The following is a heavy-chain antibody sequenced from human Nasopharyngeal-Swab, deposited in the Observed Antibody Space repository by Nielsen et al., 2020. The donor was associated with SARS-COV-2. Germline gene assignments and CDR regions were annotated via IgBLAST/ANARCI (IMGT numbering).Heavy chain of an antibody. J-gene: IGHJ4*02. V-gene: IGHV4-39*01. CDR3: ARHYLPRGSYHGVDY. CDR2: IYYSGST. D-gene: IGHD1-26*01. Sequence: SETLSLICTVSGGSISSSSYYWGWIRQPPGKGLEWIGSIYYSGSTYYNPSLKSRVTISVDTSKNQFSLKLSSVTAADTAVYYCARHYLPRGSYHGVDYWGQGTLVTVSS. CDR1: GGSISSSSYY.